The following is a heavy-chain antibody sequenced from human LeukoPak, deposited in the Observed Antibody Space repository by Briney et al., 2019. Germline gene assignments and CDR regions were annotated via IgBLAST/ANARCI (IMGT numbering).Heavy chain of an antibody. J-gene: IGHJ4*02. Sequence: PGGSLRLSCAASGFTFSTYEMNWVRQAPGKGLEWVSFISSSGSTTYYADSVKGRFTISRDNAKNSLYLQMNSLRAEDTAIYYCARDGDLTPAVPFDYWGQGTLVTVSS. D-gene: IGHD6-25*01. CDR3: ARDGDLTPAVPFDY. CDR2: ISSSGSTT. V-gene: IGHV3-48*03. CDR1: GFTFSTYE.